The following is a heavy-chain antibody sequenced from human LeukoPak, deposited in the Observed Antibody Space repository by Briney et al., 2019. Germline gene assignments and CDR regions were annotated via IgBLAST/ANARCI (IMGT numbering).Heavy chain of an antibody. CDR3: ARAGGLPIAVAPIAC. CDR2: LYSGGGT. Sequence: GGSLRLSCAASGFTVSSSYMTWVRQAPGKGLEWVSTLYSGGGTFYADSVKGRFTISRDNSKNTLDLHMSSLRAEDTAVYYCARAGGLPIAVAPIACWGQGTLVTVSS. V-gene: IGHV3-53*01. CDR1: GFTVSSSY. D-gene: IGHD6-19*01. J-gene: IGHJ4*02.